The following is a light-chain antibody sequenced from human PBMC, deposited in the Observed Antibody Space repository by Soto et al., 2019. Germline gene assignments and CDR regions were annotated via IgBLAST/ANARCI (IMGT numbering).Light chain of an antibody. V-gene: IGKV1-8*01. CDR3: QQYSNYPFT. Sequence: ATRMTQSPSSFSASTGDRVNITCRADQGVSSYLSWYQQKPGRAPKLLIYAASTLQSGVPSTFSGSGSGTDFTLTSSCLQSEDFATYFCQQYSNYPFTFGPGTKVDVK. J-gene: IGKJ3*01. CDR1: QGVSSY. CDR2: AAS.